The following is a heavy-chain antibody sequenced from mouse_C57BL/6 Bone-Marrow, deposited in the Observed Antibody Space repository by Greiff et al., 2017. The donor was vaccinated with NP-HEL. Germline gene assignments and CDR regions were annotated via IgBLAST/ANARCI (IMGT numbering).Heavy chain of an antibody. Sequence: EVQLQQSGPELVKPGASVKISCKASGYSFTGYYMNWVKQSPEKSLEWIGEINPSTGGTTYNQKFKAKATLTVDKSSSTAYMQLKSLTSEDSAVYYCASRSNYAFAYWGQGTLVTVSA. V-gene: IGHV1-42*01. D-gene: IGHD2-5*01. CDR1: GYSFTGYY. J-gene: IGHJ3*01. CDR3: ASRSNYAFAY. CDR2: INPSTGGT.